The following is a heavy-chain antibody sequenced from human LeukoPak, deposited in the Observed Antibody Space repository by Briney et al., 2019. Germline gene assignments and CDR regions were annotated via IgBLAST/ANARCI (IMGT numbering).Heavy chain of an antibody. J-gene: IGHJ4*02. CDR2: IWYDGSNK. CDR3: AKGAGGSMNY. V-gene: IGHV3-33*06. D-gene: IGHD1-26*01. CDR1: GFTFSSYG. Sequence: GGSLRLSCAASGFTFSSYGMHWVRQAPGKRLEWVAVIWYDGSNKYYADSVKGRFTISRDNSKNTLYLQMNSLRAEDTAVYYCAKGAGGSMNYWGQGTLVTVSS.